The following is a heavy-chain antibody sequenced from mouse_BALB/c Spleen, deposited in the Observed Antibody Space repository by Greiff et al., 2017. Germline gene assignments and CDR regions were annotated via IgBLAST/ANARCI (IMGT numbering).Heavy chain of an antibody. CDR1: GFSLTSYD. V-gene: IGHV2-9-2*01. Sequence: QVQLKQSGPGLVAPSQSLSITCTVSGFSLTSYDISWIRQPPGKGLEWLGVIWTGGGTNYNSAFMSRLSISKDNSKSQVFLKMNSLQTDDTAIYYCVRDYYGSRGYFDYWGQGTTLTVSS. D-gene: IGHD1-1*01. J-gene: IGHJ2*01. CDR3: VRDYYGSRGYFDY. CDR2: IWTGGGT.